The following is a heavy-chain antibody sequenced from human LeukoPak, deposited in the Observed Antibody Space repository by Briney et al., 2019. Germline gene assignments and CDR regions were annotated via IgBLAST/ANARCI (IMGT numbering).Heavy chain of an antibody. CDR1: GFTFSSYA. D-gene: IGHD1-26*01. CDR2: ISGSGGST. Sequence: GGSLRLSCAASGFTFSSYAMSWVRQAPGKGLEWVSAISGSGGSTYYADSVKGRFTISGDNSKNTLYLQMNSLRAEDTAVYYCAKVIIRWELATGFDYWGQGTLVTVSS. CDR3: AKVIIRWELATGFDY. V-gene: IGHV3-23*01. J-gene: IGHJ4*02.